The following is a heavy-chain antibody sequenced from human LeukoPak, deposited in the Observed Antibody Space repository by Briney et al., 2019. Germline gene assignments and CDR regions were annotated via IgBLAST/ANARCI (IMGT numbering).Heavy chain of an antibody. CDR2: ISSNGGST. D-gene: IGHD1-20*01. CDR1: GFTFSSYA. J-gene: IGHJ5*02. CDR3: ARERQQYNWKEFDP. V-gene: IGHV3-64*04. Sequence: GGSLRLSCSASGFTFSSYAMHWVRQAPGKGLEYVSAISSNGGSTYYADSVKGRFTISRDNSKNTLYLQMNSLRAEDTAVYYCARERQQYNWKEFDPWGQGTLVTVSS.